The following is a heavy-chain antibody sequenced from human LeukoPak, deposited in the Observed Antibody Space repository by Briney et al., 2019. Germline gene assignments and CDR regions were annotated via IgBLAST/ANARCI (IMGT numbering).Heavy chain of an antibody. CDR3: ARDGDVDTAMVDFDY. CDR2: ISAYNGNT. D-gene: IGHD5-18*01. CDR1: DYTFTSYG. J-gene: IGHJ4*02. Sequence: ASVKVSCKASDYTFTSYGISWVRQAPGQGLEWMGWISAYNGNTNYAQKLQGRVTMTTDTSTSTAYMELRSLRSDDTAVYYCARDGDVDTAMVDFDYWGQGTLVTVSS. V-gene: IGHV1-18*01.